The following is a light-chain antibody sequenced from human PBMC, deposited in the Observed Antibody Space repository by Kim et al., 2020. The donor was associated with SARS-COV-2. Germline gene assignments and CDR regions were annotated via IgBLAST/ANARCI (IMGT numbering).Light chain of an antibody. Sequence: APGKTASITWGGNNIGSKSVHWYQQKPGQAPVLVIYYDSDRPSGIPERFSGSNSGNTATLTISRVEAGDEADYYCQVWDSSSDPVVFGGGTQLTVL. CDR2: YDS. CDR1: NIGSKS. V-gene: IGLV3-21*04. J-gene: IGLJ2*01. CDR3: QVWDSSSDPVV.